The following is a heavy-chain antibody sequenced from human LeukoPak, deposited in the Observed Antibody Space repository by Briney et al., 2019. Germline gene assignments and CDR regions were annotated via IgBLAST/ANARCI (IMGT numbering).Heavy chain of an antibody. CDR2: ISSSGTA. Sequence: PSETLSLTCTVSGGSMINHYWSWIRQTAGKGVEWIGRISSSGTALSSPSLKSRVSMSLDTSNSPFSLNLTSVTAADTALYFCARDVRYASGWSTPESWGQGTLVTVSS. CDR3: ARDVRYASGWSTPES. CDR1: GGSMINHY. J-gene: IGHJ5*02. D-gene: IGHD6-19*01. V-gene: IGHV4-4*07.